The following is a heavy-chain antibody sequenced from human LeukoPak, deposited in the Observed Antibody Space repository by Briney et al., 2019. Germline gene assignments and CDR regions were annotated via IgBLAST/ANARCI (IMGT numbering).Heavy chain of an antibody. CDR1: GGSISSSNW. CDR2: IYHSGST. D-gene: IGHD6-19*01. V-gene: IGHV4-4*02. CDR3: ARWYSSGWYADY. J-gene: IGHJ4*02. Sequence: NPSGTLSLTCAVSGGSISSSNWWSWVRQPPGKGLEWIGEIYHSGSTNYNPSLKSRVTISVDKPKNQFSLKLSSVTAADTAVYYCARWYSSGWYADYWGQGTLVTVSS.